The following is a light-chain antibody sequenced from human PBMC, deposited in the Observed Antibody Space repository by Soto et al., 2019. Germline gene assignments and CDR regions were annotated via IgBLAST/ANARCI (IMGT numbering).Light chain of an antibody. V-gene: IGKV3-20*01. J-gene: IGKJ1*01. CDR2: GPS. Sequence: EIVLTQSPGTLSLSPGERATLSCRASEAVSGSHLAWYQQKPGQAPRLLIYGPSSRATGIPERFSGSGSGTEFTLTISRLEPEDFAVYYCHQFGSSPQTFGHGTKVEIK. CDR3: HQFGSSPQT. CDR1: EAVSGSH.